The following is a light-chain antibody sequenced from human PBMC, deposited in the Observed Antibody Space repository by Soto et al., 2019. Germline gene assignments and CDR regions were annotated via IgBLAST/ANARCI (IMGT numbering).Light chain of an antibody. V-gene: IGKV3-11*01. CDR2: DAS. CDR1: QSVSSY. J-gene: IGKJ4*01. Sequence: EIVLTQSPATLSLSPGERATLSCRAGQSVSSYLAWYQQKPGQAPRLLIYDASNTATGIPARFSGSGSGTDFTLTISSLEPEDFEVYYCQQRSNWTLTFGGGTKVDIK. CDR3: QQRSNWTLT.